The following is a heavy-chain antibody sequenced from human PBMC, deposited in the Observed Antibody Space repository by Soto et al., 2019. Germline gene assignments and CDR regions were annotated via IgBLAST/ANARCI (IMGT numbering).Heavy chain of an antibody. V-gene: IGHV4-39*01. D-gene: IGHD6-13*01. CDR1: GGSISSSSYY. J-gene: IGHJ4*02. CDR3: ARRDDIAAAGDFDY. Sequence: ETLSLTCTVSGGSISSSSYYWGWIRQPPGKGLEWIGSIYYSGSTYYNPSLKSRVTISVDTSKNQFSLKLSSVTAADTAVYYCARRDDIAAAGDFDYWGQGTLVTVSS. CDR2: IYYSGST.